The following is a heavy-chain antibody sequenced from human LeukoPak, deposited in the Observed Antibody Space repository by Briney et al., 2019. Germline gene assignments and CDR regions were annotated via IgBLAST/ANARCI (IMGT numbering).Heavy chain of an antibody. CDR2: IYSTGII. D-gene: IGHD3-10*01. Sequence: SETLSLTCTVSGGSITNYYWSWIRQSPGKGLEWIGRIYSTGIITYNPPLKSRVTMSVDTSKNQLSLMLISVNDADTAVYYCTRDSGTSGEVKFDPWGQGSLVTVSS. CDR1: GGSITNYY. J-gene: IGHJ5*02. V-gene: IGHV4-4*07. CDR3: TRDSGTSGEVKFDP.